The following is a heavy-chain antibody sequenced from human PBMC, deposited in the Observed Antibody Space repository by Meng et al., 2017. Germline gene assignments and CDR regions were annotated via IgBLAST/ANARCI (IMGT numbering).Heavy chain of an antibody. J-gene: IGHJ6*01. D-gene: IGHD3-10*01. CDR2: IYYSGST. CDR1: GGSISSSSYY. Sequence: SETLSLTCTVSGGSISSSSYYWGWIRQPPGKGLEWIGSIYYSGSTYYNPSLKSRVTISVDTSKNQFSLKLSSVTAADTAVYYCARDRVVRGLSYYYYGMDVWGQGNTV. CDR3: ARDRVVRGLSYYYYGMDV. V-gene: IGHV4-39*07.